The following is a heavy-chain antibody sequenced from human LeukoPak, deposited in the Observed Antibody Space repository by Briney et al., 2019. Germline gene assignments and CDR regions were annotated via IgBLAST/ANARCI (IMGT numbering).Heavy chain of an antibody. V-gene: IGHV5-51*03. D-gene: IGHD6-19*01. Sequence: GESLKISCKGSGYSFTSYWIGWVRQMPGKGLEWMGIIYPGDSDTRYSPSFQGQVTISADKSISTAYLQWSSLKASDTAMYYCARVGKGIAVAGTPFDYWSQGTLVTVSS. CDR1: GYSFTSYW. CDR2: IYPGDSDT. CDR3: ARVGKGIAVAGTPFDY. J-gene: IGHJ4*02.